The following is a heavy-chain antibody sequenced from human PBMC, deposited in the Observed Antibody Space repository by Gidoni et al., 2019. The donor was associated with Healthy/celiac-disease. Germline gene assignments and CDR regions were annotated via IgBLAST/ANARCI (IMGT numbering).Heavy chain of an antibody. J-gene: IGHJ6*02. CDR3: ARVRGGYCSSTSCLGVYYYYGMDV. CDR2: INPRGGST. Sequence: QVQLVQSGAEVKKPGASVKVSCKASGYTFTSYYMHWVRQAPGQGLEWMGIINPRGGSTSYTQKFQGRVTMTRDTSTSTVYMELSSLRSEDTAVYYCARVRGGYCSSTSCLGVYYYYGMDVWGQGTTVTVSS. V-gene: IGHV1-46*01. D-gene: IGHD2-2*01. CDR1: GYTFTSYY.